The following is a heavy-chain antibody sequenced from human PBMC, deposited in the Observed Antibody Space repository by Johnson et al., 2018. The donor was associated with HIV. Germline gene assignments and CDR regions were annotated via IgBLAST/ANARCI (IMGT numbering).Heavy chain of an antibody. CDR3: ARTGVLGAFDI. Sequence: QVQLVESGGGVVQPGGSLRLSCAASGFTFSSNAMHWVRQAPGKGLEWVAFIVYDGSDKDYADSVKGRFTISRDNSKNTLYLQMNSLRAGDTAVYYCARTGVLGAFDIWGQGTMVTVSS. CDR1: GFTFSSNA. D-gene: IGHD2-8*02. J-gene: IGHJ3*02. V-gene: IGHV3-30*02. CDR2: IVYDGSDK.